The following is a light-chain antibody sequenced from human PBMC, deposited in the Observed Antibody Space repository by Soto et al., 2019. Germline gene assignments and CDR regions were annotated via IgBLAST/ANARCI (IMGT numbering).Light chain of an antibody. CDR2: DVS. J-gene: IGLJ2*01. CDR3: SSYTSSSNLVV. V-gene: IGLV2-14*01. Sequence: QSALTQPASVSGSPGQSITISCTGTSSDIGGYNYVSWYQQHPGKAPKLMISDVSNRPSGVSIRFSGSKSGNTASLTISGLQAADEADYYCSSYTSSSNLVVFGGGTKLTVL. CDR1: SSDIGGYNY.